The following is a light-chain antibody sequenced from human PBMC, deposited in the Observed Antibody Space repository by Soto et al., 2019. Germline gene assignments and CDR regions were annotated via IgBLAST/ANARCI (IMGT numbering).Light chain of an antibody. CDR2: DVT. Sequence: QSALTQPASVSGSPGQSITISCTGISSDVGAYNYVAWYQHHPGKVPKLMIYDVTNRPSGVSGRFSGSKSGNTASLTISGLQAEDEADYYCSSYTSSRTLVFGSGTQLTVL. V-gene: IGLV2-14*03. J-gene: IGLJ7*01. CDR3: SSYTSSRTLV. CDR1: SSDVGAYNY.